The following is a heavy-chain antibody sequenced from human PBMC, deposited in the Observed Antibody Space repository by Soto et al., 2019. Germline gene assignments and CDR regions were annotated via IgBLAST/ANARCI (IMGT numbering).Heavy chain of an antibody. D-gene: IGHD6-6*01. V-gene: IGHV4-31*03. CDR1: GGSISSGGYF. J-gene: IGHJ6*02. CDR2: SYYSGST. CDR3: AREGAAPYYYYGMDV. Sequence: QVHLQESGPGLVKPSQTLSLTCTVSGGSISSGGYFWSWIRQHPGKGLEWIGFSYYSGSTYYNPSLKSRVTLSVDTSKNQFSLKLSSVTAADTAVYYCAREGAAPYYYYGMDVWGQGTTVTVSS.